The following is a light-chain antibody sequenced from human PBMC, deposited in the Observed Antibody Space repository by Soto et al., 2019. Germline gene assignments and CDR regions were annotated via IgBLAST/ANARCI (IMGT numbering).Light chain of an antibody. V-gene: IGKV1-5*03. CDR1: QSISIW. J-gene: IGKJ2*01. CDR3: QQYNSYSPYT. CDR2: KAL. Sequence: DIQMTQSPSTLSASVGDRVTITCRATQSISIWLAWYQHKPGKAPKLLLYKALRLKSGVPSRSSGSGSGTECTNTISSLQPDDFATYDYQQYNSYSPYTFGQGTKLVIK.